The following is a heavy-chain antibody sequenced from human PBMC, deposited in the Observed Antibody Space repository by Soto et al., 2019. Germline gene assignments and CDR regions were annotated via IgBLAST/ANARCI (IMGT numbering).Heavy chain of an antibody. Sequence: SVKVSCKASGGTFSSYAISWVRQAPGQGLERMGGIIPIFGTANYAQKFQGRVTITADKSTSTAYMELSSLRSEDTAVYYCARLVSEGNWFDPWGQGTLVTVSS. V-gene: IGHV1-69*06. CDR2: IIPIFGTA. CDR3: ARLVSEGNWFDP. D-gene: IGHD2-8*01. J-gene: IGHJ5*02. CDR1: GGTFSSYA.